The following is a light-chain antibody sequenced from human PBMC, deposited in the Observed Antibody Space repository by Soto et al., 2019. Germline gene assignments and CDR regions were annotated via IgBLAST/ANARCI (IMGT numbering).Light chain of an antibody. CDR3: QQYKSWPPIT. CDR2: GAS. Sequence: IVMTQSPVTLSASPGERATLSCRASQNIVRNLAWYQQKPGQAPRLLIYGASTRATGIPDRFSGSGSGTEFTPSISSLQSEDFAIYYCQQYKSWPPITFGQGTRLEMK. CDR1: QNIVRN. J-gene: IGKJ5*01. V-gene: IGKV3-15*01.